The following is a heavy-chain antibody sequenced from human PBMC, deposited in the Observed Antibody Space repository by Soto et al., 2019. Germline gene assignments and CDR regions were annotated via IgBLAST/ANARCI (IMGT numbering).Heavy chain of an antibody. V-gene: IGHV3-23*01. Sequence: GGSRRLSCAASGITFSSFAMTWVRQAPGKGLEWVSGISGSGDNTYYGDSVKGRFTISRANSKNTLYLQLNSLRAEATAIYYCAKSPPPTIFGVIIHYFDQWGQGTLVTVSS. J-gene: IGHJ4*02. CDR1: GITFSSFA. D-gene: IGHD3-3*01. CDR3: AKSPPPTIFGVIIHYFDQ. CDR2: ISGSGDNT.